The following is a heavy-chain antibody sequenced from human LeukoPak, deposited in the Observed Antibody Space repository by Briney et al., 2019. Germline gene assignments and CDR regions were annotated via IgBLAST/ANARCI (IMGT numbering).Heavy chain of an antibody. J-gene: IGHJ4*02. CDR3: ARGRLTTLSPFDY. D-gene: IGHD4-11*01. V-gene: IGHV4-34*01. Sequence: PSETLSLTCAVYGGSFSGYYWSWIRQPPGKGLEWIGEINHSGSTNYNPSLKSRVTISVDTSKNQFSLKLSSVTAADTAVYYCARGRLTTLSPFDYWGQGTLVTVSS. CDR1: GGSFSGYY. CDR2: INHSGST.